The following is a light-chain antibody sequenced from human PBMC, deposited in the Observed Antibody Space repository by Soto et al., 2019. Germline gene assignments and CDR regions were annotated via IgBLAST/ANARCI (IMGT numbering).Light chain of an antibody. CDR2: GAS. V-gene: IGKV3-15*01. J-gene: IGKJ1*01. CDR1: QSVGSN. CDR3: QQYINRPTWT. Sequence: EIVMTQPPATLSVSPGERVTLSCRARQSVGSNLAWYQQKPGQAPRLLIYGASTRATGIPARFSGGGSETEFTLTISSLQADDSAVNFCQQYINRPTWTFGQVTQVDI.